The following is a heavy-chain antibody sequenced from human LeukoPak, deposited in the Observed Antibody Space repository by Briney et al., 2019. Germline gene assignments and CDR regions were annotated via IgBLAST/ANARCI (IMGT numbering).Heavy chain of an antibody. CDR2: IIPIFGTT. V-gene: IGHV1-69*13. D-gene: IGHD6-13*01. CDR3: ASGLSSSYFDY. J-gene: IGHJ4*02. CDR1: GGTFSSYA. Sequence: ASVKVSCKASGGTFSSYAINWLRQAPGQGLEWIGGIIPIFGTTNYAQMFQGRVTITADESTSTAYMELISLTSEDTAVYYCASGLSSSYFDYWGQGTLVTVSS.